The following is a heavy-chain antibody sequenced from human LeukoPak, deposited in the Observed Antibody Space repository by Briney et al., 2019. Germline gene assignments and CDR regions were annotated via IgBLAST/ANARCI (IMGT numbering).Heavy chain of an antibody. J-gene: IGHJ4*02. CDR2: INPSGGST. CDR1: GYTFTSYY. Sequence: ASVKVSCKASGYTFTSYYMHWVRQAPGQGLEWMGIINPSGGSTSYAQMFQGRVTMTRDTSTSTVYMELSSLRSEDTAVYYCARQQVGATEIDYWGQGTLVTVSS. V-gene: IGHV1-46*01. CDR3: ARQQVGATEIDY. D-gene: IGHD1-26*01.